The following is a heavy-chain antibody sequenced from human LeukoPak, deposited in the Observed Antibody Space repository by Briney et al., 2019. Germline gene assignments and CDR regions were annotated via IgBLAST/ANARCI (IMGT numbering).Heavy chain of an antibody. CDR2: IYYSGST. D-gene: IGHD1-26*01. J-gene: IGHJ5*02. Sequence: PSETLSLTCTVSGGSISSYYWSWIRQPPGKGLEWIGYIYYSGSTNYNPSLKSRVTISVDTSKNQFSLKLSSVTAAGTAVYYCARDERLSSGWFDPWGQGTLVTVSS. CDR3: ARDERLSSGWFDP. V-gene: IGHV4-59*01. CDR1: GGSISSYY.